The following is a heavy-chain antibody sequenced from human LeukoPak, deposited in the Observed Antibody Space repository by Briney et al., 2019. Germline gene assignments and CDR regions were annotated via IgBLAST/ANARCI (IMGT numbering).Heavy chain of an antibody. CDR1: GFTFRGYG. V-gene: IGHV3-30*03. CDR2: IAYDGSRK. J-gene: IGHJ5*02. CDR3: TRYDSSRFDP. Sequence: GRSLRLSCAAAGFTFRGYGMHWVRQAPGKGLEWVTGIAYDGSRKHYADSVKGQFTISRDNSRNTMDLQMNSLRVEDTAVHHCTRYDSSRFDPWGQGTLVIVSA. D-gene: IGHD3-3*01.